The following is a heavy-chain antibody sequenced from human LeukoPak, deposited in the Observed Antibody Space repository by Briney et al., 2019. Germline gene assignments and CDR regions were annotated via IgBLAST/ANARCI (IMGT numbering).Heavy chain of an antibody. CDR1: GYTLTSYY. Sequence: ASVKVSCKASGYTLTSYYMHWVRQAPGQGLEWMGIINPSGGSTSYAQKFQGRVTMTRDMSTSTVYMEMSSLRSEDTAVYYCARDYYDSSGGDGAFDIWGQGTMVTVSS. J-gene: IGHJ3*02. CDR2: INPSGGST. CDR3: ARDYYDSSGGDGAFDI. V-gene: IGHV1-46*01. D-gene: IGHD3-22*01.